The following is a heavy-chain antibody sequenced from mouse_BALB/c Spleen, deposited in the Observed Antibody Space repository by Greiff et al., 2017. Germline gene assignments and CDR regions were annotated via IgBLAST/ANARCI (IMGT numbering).Heavy chain of an antibody. CDR2: ILPGSGST. J-gene: IGHJ1*01. CDR3: ARYGNFWYFDV. V-gene: IGHV1-9*01. CDR1: GYTFSSYW. D-gene: IGHD2-1*01. Sequence: QVQLQQSGAELMKPGASVKISCKATGYTFSSYWIEWVKQRPGHGLEWIGEILPGSGSTNYNEKFKGKATFTADTSSNTAYMQLSSLTSEDSAVYYCARYGNFWYFDVWGAGTTVTVSS.